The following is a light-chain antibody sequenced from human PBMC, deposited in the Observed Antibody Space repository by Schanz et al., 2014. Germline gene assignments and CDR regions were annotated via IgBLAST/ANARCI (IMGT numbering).Light chain of an antibody. J-gene: IGLJ2*01. V-gene: IGLV2-8*01. CDR2: EVT. CDR3: SSYAGSNNVV. CDR1: SRDVGAYNY. Sequence: QSALTQPPSASGSPGQSVTISCTGTSRDVGAYNYVSWYQQHPGKAPKLMIYEVTKRPSGVPDRFSGSKSGNTASVTVSGLQAEDEADYYCSSYAGSNNVVFGGGTKLTVL.